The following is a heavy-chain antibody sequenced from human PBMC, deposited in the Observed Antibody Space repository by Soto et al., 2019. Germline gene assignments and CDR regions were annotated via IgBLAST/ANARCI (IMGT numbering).Heavy chain of an antibody. Sequence: EVQLVESGGGLVQPGRSLRLSCAASGFTFDDSAMHWVRQAPGKGLEWVSGISWNSGSIAYADSVKGRFTISRYNAKNSLYLQMNSLRAEDTALYYCVKDNKGPWEILDLFDFWGQGTLVTVSS. CDR1: GFTFDDSA. V-gene: IGHV3-9*01. CDR3: VKDNKGPWEILDLFDF. D-gene: IGHD1-26*01. J-gene: IGHJ4*02. CDR2: ISWNSGSI.